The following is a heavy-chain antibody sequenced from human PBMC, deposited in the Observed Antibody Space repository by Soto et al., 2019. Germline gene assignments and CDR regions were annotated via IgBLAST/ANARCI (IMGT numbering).Heavy chain of an antibody. CDR1: GYTFTSYA. V-gene: IGHV1-3*01. Sequence: ASVKVSCKASGYTFTSYAIHWVRQAPGQRLEWMGWINAGNGNTKYSQKFQGRVTITRDTSASTAYMELSSLRSEDTAVYYCARDLGDWTGFFDYWGQGTLVTVSS. CDR3: ARDLGDWTGFFDY. J-gene: IGHJ4*02. D-gene: IGHD2-21*02. CDR2: INAGNGNT.